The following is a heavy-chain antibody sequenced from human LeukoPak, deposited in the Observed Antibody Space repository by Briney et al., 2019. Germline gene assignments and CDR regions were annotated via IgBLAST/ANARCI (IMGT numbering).Heavy chain of an antibody. CDR2: IKQDGSAR. V-gene: IGHV3-7*01. D-gene: IGHD2-21*01. CDR3: AGGSGFLMDS. J-gene: IGHJ4*02. CDR1: GFTFSSFW. Sequence: GGSLRLSCAASGFTFSSFWMNWVRQAPGKGLEWVANIKQDGSARYYVDSLKGQFTISRDNAKNSLYLQMNSLRAEDTAVYYCAGGSGFLMDSWGQGTLVSVSS.